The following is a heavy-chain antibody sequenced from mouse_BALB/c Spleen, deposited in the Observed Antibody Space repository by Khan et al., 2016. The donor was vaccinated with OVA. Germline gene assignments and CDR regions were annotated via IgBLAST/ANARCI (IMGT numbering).Heavy chain of an antibody. CDR1: GFNIKDTY. D-gene: IGHD2-3*01. Sequence: EVKLQESGADLVKPGASVKLSCTASGFNIKDTYIHWVKQRPEQGLEWIGRIDPANGYTKYDPKFQVKATITADTSSNTAYLQVSSLTSEDTAVYDCARGAGYYVEYAMDYWGQGTSVTVSS. V-gene: IGHV14-3*02. CDR3: ARGAGYYVEYAMDY. J-gene: IGHJ4*01. CDR2: IDPANGYT.